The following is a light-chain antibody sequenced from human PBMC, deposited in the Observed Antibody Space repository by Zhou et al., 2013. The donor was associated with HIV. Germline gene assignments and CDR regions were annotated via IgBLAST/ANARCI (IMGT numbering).Light chain of an antibody. V-gene: IGKV3-20*01. CDR1: QSVSSNY. J-gene: IGKJ2*01. Sequence: EIVLTQSPATLSLSPGERATLSCRASQSVSSNYLAWYQQRPGQAPRLLIYGASSRATGIPDRFSGSGSGTDFTLTISRLEPEDFAVYYCQQYVSSPRTFGQGTKLDIK. CDR2: GAS. CDR3: QQYVSSPRT.